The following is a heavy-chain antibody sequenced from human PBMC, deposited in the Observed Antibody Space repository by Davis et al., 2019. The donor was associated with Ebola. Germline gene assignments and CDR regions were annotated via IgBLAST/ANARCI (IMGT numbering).Heavy chain of an antibody. Sequence: PSETLSLTCTVSGDSISSNDYKWVWIRQPPGKGLDWVSVIYDQSTAYADAVRGRFIISRDKSNNTLYLEMSSLRVDDTAVYYCATTQWLREFDNWGQGTLVTVSS. CDR1: GDSISSNDY. CDR2: IYDQST. J-gene: IGHJ4*02. V-gene: IGHV3-53*05. D-gene: IGHD6-19*01. CDR3: ATTQWLREFDN.